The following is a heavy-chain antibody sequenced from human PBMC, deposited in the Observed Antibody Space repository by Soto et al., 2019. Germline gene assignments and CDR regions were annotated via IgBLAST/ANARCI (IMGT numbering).Heavy chain of an antibody. J-gene: IGHJ4*02. Sequence: SCAASGFTFSSYSMNWVRQAPGKGLEWVSSISSSSSYIYYADSVKGRFTISRDNAKNSLYLQMNSLRAEDTAVYYCARDPDPIIAAAGIVEDYWGQGTLVTVSS. D-gene: IGHD6-13*01. CDR1: GFTFSSYS. CDR2: ISSSSSYI. CDR3: ARDPDPIIAAAGIVEDY. V-gene: IGHV3-21*01.